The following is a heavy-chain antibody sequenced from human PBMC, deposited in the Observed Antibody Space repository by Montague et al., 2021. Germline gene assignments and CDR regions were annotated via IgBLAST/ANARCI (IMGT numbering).Heavy chain of an antibody. D-gene: IGHD1-26*01. V-gene: IGHV4-4*07. CDR3: ARDTVGASGYFYYYYMDV. CDR1: GDSINTYS. Sequence: SETLSLTCTVFGDSINTYSWSWIRQPAGKGLEWIGRLSNGGSTNSNPSLTSRVRMSVATSKNQFSLTLSSVTAADTAGDFCARDTVGASGYFYYYYMDVWGRGTTVTVSS. J-gene: IGHJ6*03. CDR2: LSNGGST.